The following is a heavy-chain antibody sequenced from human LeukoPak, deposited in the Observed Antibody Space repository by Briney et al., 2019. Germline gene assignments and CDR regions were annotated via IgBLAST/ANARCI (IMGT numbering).Heavy chain of an antibody. Sequence: SETLSLTCTVPGYSISSGYYWGWIRQPPGKGLEWIGSIYHSGSTYYNPSLKSRVTISVDTSKNQFSLKLSSVTAADTAVYYCARELMYSSSWYWFDPWGQGTLVTVSS. CDR3: ARELMYSSSWYWFDP. CDR2: IYHSGST. CDR1: GYSISSGYY. D-gene: IGHD6-13*01. V-gene: IGHV4-38-2*02. J-gene: IGHJ5*02.